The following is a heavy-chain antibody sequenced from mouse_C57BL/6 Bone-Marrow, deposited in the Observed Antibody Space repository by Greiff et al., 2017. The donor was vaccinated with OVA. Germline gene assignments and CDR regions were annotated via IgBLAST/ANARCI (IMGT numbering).Heavy chain of an antibody. Sequence: VQLQQSGAELVRPGASVKLSCTASGFNIKDDYMHWVKQRPEQGLEWIGWIDPENGDTEYASKFQGKATITADTSSNTAYLQLSSLTSEDTAVYDCTTITTVVFDYWGQGTTLTVSS. CDR1: GFNIKDDY. V-gene: IGHV14-4*01. CDR2: IDPENGDT. CDR3: TTITTVVFDY. J-gene: IGHJ2*01. D-gene: IGHD1-1*01.